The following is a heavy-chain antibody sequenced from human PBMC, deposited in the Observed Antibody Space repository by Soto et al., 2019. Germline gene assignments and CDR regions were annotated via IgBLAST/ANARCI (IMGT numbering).Heavy chain of an antibody. Sequence: SVTLSLTCTVSGRSISPYYWSWIRQPPGKRLEWIGYIHHSGNTNYNPSLRSRISISVDTSTNQFSLKLSCVTAADTAVYYCARHEALGSSTTYYYCMDVWGRGTTVPVSS. CDR1: GRSISPYY. J-gene: IGHJ6*03. CDR3: ARHEALGSSTTYYYCMDV. CDR2: IHHSGNT. V-gene: IGHV4-59*08. D-gene: IGHD6-6*01.